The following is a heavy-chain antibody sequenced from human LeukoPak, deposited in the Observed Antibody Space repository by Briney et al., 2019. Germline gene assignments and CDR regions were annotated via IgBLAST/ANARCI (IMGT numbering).Heavy chain of an antibody. CDR1: GGSFSGYY. CDR3: ARDKEVSGTYLTPFDY. J-gene: IGHJ4*02. CDR2: INHSGGT. Sequence: SETLSLTCAVYGGSFSGYYWSWIRQPPGKGLEWIGEINHSGGTNYNPSLKSRVTISVDTPKNQFSLKLSSVTAADTAVYYCARDKEVSGTYLTPFDYWGQGTLVTVSS. D-gene: IGHD1-26*01. V-gene: IGHV4-34*01.